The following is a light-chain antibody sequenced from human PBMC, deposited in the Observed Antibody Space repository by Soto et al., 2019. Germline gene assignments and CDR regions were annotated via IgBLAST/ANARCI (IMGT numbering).Light chain of an antibody. CDR2: AAS. V-gene: IGKV1-27*01. CDR1: QNISNY. J-gene: IGKJ4*01. CDR3: QKYNSAPLT. Sequence: DIQMTQSPSSLSASLGDRVTITCRASQNISNYLAWYQQKPGKVPKFLIYAASTLQSGVPSWLSGSGSGTAFTLCISSLQPEDVSTYYCQKYNSAPLTFGGGTKVEIK.